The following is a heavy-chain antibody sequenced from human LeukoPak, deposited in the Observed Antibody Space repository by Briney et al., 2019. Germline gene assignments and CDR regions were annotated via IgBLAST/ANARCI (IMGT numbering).Heavy chain of an antibody. D-gene: IGHD3-9*01. J-gene: IGHJ4*02. V-gene: IGHV4-39*01. Sequence: SSETLSLTCTVSGGSISSSNYYWVWIRQPPGKGLEWVGSIYYSGSTYYNPSLKSRVTISVDTSKNQFSLKLSSVTAADTAVYYCALLYFDRDYWGQGTLVTVSS. CDR2: IYYSGST. CDR3: ALLYFDRDY. CDR1: GGSISSSNYY.